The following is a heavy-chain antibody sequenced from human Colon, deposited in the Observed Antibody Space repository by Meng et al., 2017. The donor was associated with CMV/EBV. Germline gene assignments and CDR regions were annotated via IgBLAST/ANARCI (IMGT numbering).Heavy chain of an antibody. D-gene: IGHD5-12*01. V-gene: IGHV3-30*02. CDR3: ARIYAGRRWGGYDF. CDR2: IRYDGSNK. Sequence: GESLKISCAASGFTFSSYGMHWVRQAPGKGLEWVAFIRYDGSNKYYADSVKGRFTISRDNAKNSLFLEISSPRGDDTAVYYCARIYAGRRWGGYDFWGQGTLVTVSS. J-gene: IGHJ4*02. CDR1: GFTFSSYG.